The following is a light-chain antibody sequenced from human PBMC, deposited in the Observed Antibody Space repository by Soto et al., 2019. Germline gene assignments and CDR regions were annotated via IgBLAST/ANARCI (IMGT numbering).Light chain of an antibody. CDR2: RNN. CDR1: SSNIGSKY. Sequence: QSVLTQAPSASGAPGQRVTISCSGSSSNIGSKYVYWYQQLPGTAPKLLMYRNNQRPSGVPDRFSGSKSDTSASLAISGLRSEDVADYNCAAFDDSLDGPVFGGGTTLTVL. CDR3: AAFDDSLDGPV. J-gene: IGLJ2*01. V-gene: IGLV1-47*01.